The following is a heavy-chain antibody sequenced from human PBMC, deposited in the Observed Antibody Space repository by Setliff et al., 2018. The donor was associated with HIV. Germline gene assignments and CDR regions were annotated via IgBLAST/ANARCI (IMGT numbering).Heavy chain of an antibody. CDR2: VNAANGYT. CDR3: ARPRSGGSGSYSWFDP. CDR1: GYTFTSYH. Sequence: ASVKVSCKASGYTFTSYHMHWVRQAPGQRLEWMGWVNAANGYTKYSQKFQGRVTITRDTSANTAYMELSSLSSEDTAVYYCARPRSGGSGSYSWFDPWGQGTLVTVSS. D-gene: IGHD3-10*01. V-gene: IGHV1-3*01. J-gene: IGHJ5*02.